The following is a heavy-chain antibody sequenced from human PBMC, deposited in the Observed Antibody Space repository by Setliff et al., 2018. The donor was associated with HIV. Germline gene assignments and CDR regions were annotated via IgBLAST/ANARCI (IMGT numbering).Heavy chain of an antibody. V-gene: IGHV3-21*01. J-gene: IGHJ5*02. Sequence: LRLSCAASGFTFSNYSMNWVRQTPGKGLEWVSSISASATYIYYADSVKGRFTISRDNAENSLYLQMNSLRAEDTAVYYCARDDGRYFDRGWFDPWGQGALVTVSS. CDR3: ARDDGRYFDRGWFDP. CDR1: GFTFSNYS. CDR2: ISASATYI. D-gene: IGHD3-9*01.